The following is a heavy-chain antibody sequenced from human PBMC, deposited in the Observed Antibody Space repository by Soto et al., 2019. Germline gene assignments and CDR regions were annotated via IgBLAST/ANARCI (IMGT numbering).Heavy chain of an antibody. V-gene: IGHV3-30-3*01. J-gene: IGHJ6*02. D-gene: IGHD3-10*01. CDR2: ISYDGSNK. CDR1: GFTFSSYA. CDR3: ARDTWLGELSRYYGMDV. Sequence: QVQLVESGGGVVQPGRSLRLSCAASGFTFSSYAMHWVRQAPGKGLEWVAVISYDGSNKYYADSVKGRFTISRDNSKNAMYLKMNSLRAEDTAVYYCARDTWLGELSRYYGMDVWGQGTTVTVSS.